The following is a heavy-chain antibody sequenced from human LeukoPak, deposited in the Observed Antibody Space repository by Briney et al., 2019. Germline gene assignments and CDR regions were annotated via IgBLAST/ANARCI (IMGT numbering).Heavy chain of an antibody. D-gene: IGHD3-22*01. V-gene: IGHV4-59*08. CDR2: VHHSGST. CDR3: ARLDYYDSRGDY. Sequence: SETLSLTCTVSGGSMTHFYWTWIRQFPGRGLEWIGYVHHSGSTGYHPSLKTRVVISVDMSKNHFSLKLSSVTAADTAVYYCARLDYYDSRGDYWGQGTLVTVSS. CDR1: GGSMTHFY. J-gene: IGHJ4*02.